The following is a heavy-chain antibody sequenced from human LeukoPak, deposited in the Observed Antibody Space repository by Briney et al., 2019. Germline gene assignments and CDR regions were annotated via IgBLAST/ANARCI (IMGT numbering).Heavy chain of an antibody. CDR3: ASKDRELEMATFFDP. CDR1: GFTFGSYT. Sequence: PGGSLRLSCAASGFTFGSYTMNWVRQAPGKGLEWVAPISGSGDSTYYADSVKGRFTISRDNSKNTLYLQMNSLKAEDTAVYYCASKDRELEMATFFDPWGQGTLVTVSS. J-gene: IGHJ5*02. D-gene: IGHD5-24*01. CDR2: ISGSGDST. V-gene: IGHV3-23*01.